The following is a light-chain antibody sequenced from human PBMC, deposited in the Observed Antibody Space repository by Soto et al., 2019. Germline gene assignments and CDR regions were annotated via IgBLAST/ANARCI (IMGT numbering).Light chain of an antibody. CDR2: DVN. V-gene: IGLV2-11*01. CDR1: SSDVGGFNS. Sequence: QSALTQPRSVSGSPGQSVTISCTGTSSDVGGFNSVSWYQQHPGKAPKLMIYDVNKRPSGVPDRFSGSKSGSTASLTISGLQAEDEADYYCASYTRTTTLVFGGGTKLTVL. J-gene: IGLJ2*01. CDR3: ASYTRTTTLV.